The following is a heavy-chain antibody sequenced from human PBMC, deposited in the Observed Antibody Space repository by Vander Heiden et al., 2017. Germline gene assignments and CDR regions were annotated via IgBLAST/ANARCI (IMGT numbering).Heavy chain of an antibody. CDR2: TRNKAKSYST. J-gene: IGHJ4*02. CDR3: VRVDSGSWKPFDS. V-gene: IGHV3-72*01. CDR1: GFTFSDHY. Sequence: EVQLVESGGGLVQPGGSLRLSCAASGFTFSDHYMDWVRQAPGKGLEWVGRTRNKAKSYSTEYAASVKGRFTISRDDSKNSVYLQMNSLKTEDTAVYYCVRVDSGSWKPFDSWGQGTLVTVSS. D-gene: IGHD1-26*01.